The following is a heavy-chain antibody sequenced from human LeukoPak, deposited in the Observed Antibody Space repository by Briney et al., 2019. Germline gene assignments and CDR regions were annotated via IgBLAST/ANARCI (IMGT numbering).Heavy chain of an antibody. Sequence: GGSLRLSCAASGFTFSGYWMHWVRQAPGKGLVWVSRISSGGTSTIYADSVKGRFAISRDDAKNTLYLQMNSLRAEDTAVYYCARVDYDSSDYYYWYFDLWGRGTLVTVSS. J-gene: IGHJ2*01. D-gene: IGHD3-22*01. CDR3: ARVDYDSSDYYYWYFDL. CDR2: ISSGGTST. V-gene: IGHV3-74*01. CDR1: GFTFSGYW.